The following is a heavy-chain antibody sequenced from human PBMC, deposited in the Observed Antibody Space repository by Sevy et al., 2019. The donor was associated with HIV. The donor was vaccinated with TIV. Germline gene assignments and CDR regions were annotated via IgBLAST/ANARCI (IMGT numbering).Heavy chain of an antibody. CDR2: IYYSGST. CDR3: ARGLLTRENWFDP. CDR1: GGSISSSSYY. Sequence: SETLSLTCTVSGGSISSSSYYWGWIRQPPGKGLDWIGSIYYSGSTYYNPSLKSRVTISVDKSKNQFSLRLSSVAAADTSVYYCARGLLTRENWFDPWGQGTLVTVSS. D-gene: IGHD2-15*01. J-gene: IGHJ5*02. V-gene: IGHV4-39*01.